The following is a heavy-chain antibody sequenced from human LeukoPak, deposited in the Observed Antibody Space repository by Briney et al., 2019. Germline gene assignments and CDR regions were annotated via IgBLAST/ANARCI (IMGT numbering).Heavy chain of an antibody. V-gene: IGHV3-23*01. CDR3: AKDSYVSGRPLHTFDV. Sequence: GGSLRLSCAASGFTFAIHAMTWVRRAPGKGWEWGSGISGDGASTHYAESVKGQFTISRDNSQNTLFLQMKSLRVEDTAIYYCAKDSYVSGRPLHTFDVWGQGTMVTVSS. J-gene: IGHJ3*01. CDR1: GFTFAIHA. D-gene: IGHD3-10*01. CDR2: ISGDGAST.